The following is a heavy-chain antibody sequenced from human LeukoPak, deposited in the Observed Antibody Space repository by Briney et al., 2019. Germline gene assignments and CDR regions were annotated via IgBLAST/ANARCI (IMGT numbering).Heavy chain of an antibody. V-gene: IGHV3-53*01. CDR1: GFIVNNNY. Sequence: PGGSLRLSCVVSGFIVNNNYINWVRQAPGKGLEWVSVFYSDGTTYHADSVRGRFTISRDNSKNMVFLQMNSLRAEDTAVYYCARDAAAGAGVFDYWGQGTLVTVSS. CDR2: FYSDGTT. D-gene: IGHD6-13*01. J-gene: IGHJ4*02. CDR3: ARDAAAGAGVFDY.